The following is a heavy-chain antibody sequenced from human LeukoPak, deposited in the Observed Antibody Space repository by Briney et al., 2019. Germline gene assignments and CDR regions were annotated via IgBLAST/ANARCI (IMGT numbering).Heavy chain of an antibody. J-gene: IGHJ3*02. CDR1: GVSVSSYY. V-gene: IGHV4-34*01. Sequence: SETLSLTCAVYGVSVSSYYWAWIRQPPGKGLEWIGEINHSGSTNYNPSLKSRVTISLDTSKTQFSLKLSSLTAADTAVYYCARRKAIPAAFDIWGQGTMVTVSS. CDR3: ARRKAIPAAFDI. CDR2: INHSGST.